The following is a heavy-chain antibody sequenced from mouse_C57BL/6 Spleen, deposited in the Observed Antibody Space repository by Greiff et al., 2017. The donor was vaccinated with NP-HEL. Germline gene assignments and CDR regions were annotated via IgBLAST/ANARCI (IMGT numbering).Heavy chain of an antibody. Sequence: QVQLKESGAELARPGASVKMSCKASGYTFTSYTMHWVKQRPGQGLEWIGYINPSSGYTKYNQKFKDKATLTADKSSSTAYMQLSSLTSEDSAVYYCARSYGSSYDYWGQGTTLTVSS. CDR1: GYTFTSYT. CDR3: ARSYGSSYDY. CDR2: INPSSGYT. V-gene: IGHV1-4*01. D-gene: IGHD1-1*01. J-gene: IGHJ2*01.